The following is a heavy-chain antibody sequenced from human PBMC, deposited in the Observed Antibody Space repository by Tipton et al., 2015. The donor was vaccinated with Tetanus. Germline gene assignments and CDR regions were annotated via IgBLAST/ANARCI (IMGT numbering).Heavy chain of an antibody. CDR2: IYYSGST. J-gene: IGHJ1*01. Sequence: TLSFTCTVSGGSISSSSYYWGWIRQPPGKGLEWIGSIYYSGSTYYNPPLKSRATISVDTSKNQFSLKLSSVTAADTAVYYCARLIVGATTSESFQHWGQGTLVTVSS. D-gene: IGHD1-26*01. V-gene: IGHV4-39*01. CDR3: ARLIVGATTSESFQH. CDR1: GGSISSSSYY.